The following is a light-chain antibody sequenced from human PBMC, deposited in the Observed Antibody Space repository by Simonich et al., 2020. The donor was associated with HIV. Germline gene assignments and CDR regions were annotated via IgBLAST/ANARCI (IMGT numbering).Light chain of an antibody. V-gene: IGKV1-NL1*01. CDR2: AAS. CDR3: QQYYSTPPWT. J-gene: IGKJ1*01. Sequence: DIQMTQSPSSLSASAGDRVTITCRASQSISRYLNWYQQKPGKAPKLLLYAASRLESGVPFRFSGSGSGTDYTLTISNLQAEDFATYYCQQYYSTPPWTFGQGTKVEIK. CDR1: QSISRY.